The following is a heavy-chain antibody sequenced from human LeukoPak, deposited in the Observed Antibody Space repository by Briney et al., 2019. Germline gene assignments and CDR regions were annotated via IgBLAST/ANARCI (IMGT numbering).Heavy chain of an antibody. D-gene: IGHD4-11*01. V-gene: IGHV3-74*01. CDR2: INSDGSST. Sequence: PGGSLRLSCAASGFTFSSYWMRWVRQAPGKGLVWVSRINSDGSSTSYADSVKGRFTISRDNAKNTLYLQMNSLRAEDTAVYYCARGWDYSTEMEYWGQGTLVTVSS. J-gene: IGHJ4*02. CDR1: GFTFSSYW. CDR3: ARGWDYSTEMEY.